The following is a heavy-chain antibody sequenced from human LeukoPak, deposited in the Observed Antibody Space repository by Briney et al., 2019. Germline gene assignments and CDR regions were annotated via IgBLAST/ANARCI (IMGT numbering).Heavy chain of an antibody. CDR3: ARVRSQLWNLDY. V-gene: IGHV3-53*01. CDR1: GFTVSSNY. J-gene: IGHJ4*02. D-gene: IGHD5-18*01. Sequence: GGSLRLSCAASGFTVSSNYMSWVRQAPGKGLEWVSVIYSGGSTYYADSVKGRFTISRDNSKNTLYLQMNSLRAEDTAVYYCARVRSQLWNLDYWGQGTLVTVSS. CDR2: IYSGGST.